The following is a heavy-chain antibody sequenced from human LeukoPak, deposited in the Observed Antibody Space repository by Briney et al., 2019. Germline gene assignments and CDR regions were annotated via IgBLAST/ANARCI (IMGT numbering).Heavy chain of an antibody. CDR3: ARRGSGYDEGGGGFDY. CDR1: GGSISSYY. D-gene: IGHD5-12*01. Sequence: SETLSLTRTGSGGSISSYYWSWIRQPPWKELEWIGYIYASGSTNYNPSLQSRVAISLDTSKNLFSLRLSSVTAAETAVYYCARRGSGYDEGGGGFDYWGQGTLVTVSS. V-gene: IGHV4-4*09. J-gene: IGHJ4*02. CDR2: IYASGST.